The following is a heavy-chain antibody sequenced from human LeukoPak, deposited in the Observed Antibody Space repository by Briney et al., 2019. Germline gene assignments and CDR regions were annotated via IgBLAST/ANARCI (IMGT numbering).Heavy chain of an antibody. CDR3: ARGGGRMAITFGGVIAPGAFDI. J-gene: IGHJ3*02. Sequence: GGSLRLSCAASGFTFSNYWMSWVRQAPGKGLEWVANINQDGSEKYYVDSVRGRFTISRDNAENSLYLQMNSLRAEDTAVYYCARGGGRMAITFGGVIAPGAFDIWGQGTMVTVSS. CDR1: GFTFSNYW. V-gene: IGHV3-7*01. D-gene: IGHD3-16*02. CDR2: INQDGSEK.